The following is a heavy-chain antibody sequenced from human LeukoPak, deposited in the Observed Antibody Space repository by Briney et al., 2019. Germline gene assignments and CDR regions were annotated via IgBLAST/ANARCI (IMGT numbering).Heavy chain of an antibody. CDR2: INPNSGGT. CDR1: GYTFTGYY. J-gene: IGHJ6*02. V-gene: IGHV1-2*02. Sequence: ASVKVSCKASGYTFTGYYMHWVRQAPGQGLEWMGWINPNSGGTNYAQKFQGRVTMTRDTSISTAYMELSRLRSDHTAVYYCAREPPRIAAAANYYYYGMDVWGQGTTVTVSS. CDR3: AREPPRIAAAANYYYYGMDV. D-gene: IGHD6-13*01.